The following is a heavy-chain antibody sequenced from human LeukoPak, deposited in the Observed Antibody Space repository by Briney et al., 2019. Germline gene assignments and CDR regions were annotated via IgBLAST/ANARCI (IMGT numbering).Heavy chain of an antibody. CDR2: TNHSGST. J-gene: IGHJ4*02. CDR1: GGSISSGGYS. CDR3: ARALAGIVVVPAARRRDTGYDY. D-gene: IGHD2-2*01. Sequence: KPSETLSLTCTVSGGSISSGGYSWSWIRQPPGKGLEWIGETNHSGSTNYNPSLKSRVTISVDTSKNQFSLKLSSVTAADTAVYYCARALAGIVVVPAARRRDTGYDYWGQGTLVTVSS. V-gene: IGHV4-39*07.